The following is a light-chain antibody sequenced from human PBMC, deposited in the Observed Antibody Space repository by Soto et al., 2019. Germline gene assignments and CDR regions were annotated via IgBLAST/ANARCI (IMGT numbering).Light chain of an antibody. CDR3: MQTLQSRT. CDR1: QSLVHSNGYNY. V-gene: IGKV2-28*01. J-gene: IGKJ1*01. CDR2: MGS. Sequence: DIVMTQSPLSLPVTPVEPASISCRSSQSLVHSNGYNYLDWYLQKPGQSPQALIYMGSNRASGVPDRFSGSGSGTDFTLKISRVEAEDVGVYYCMQTLQSRTFGQGTKV.